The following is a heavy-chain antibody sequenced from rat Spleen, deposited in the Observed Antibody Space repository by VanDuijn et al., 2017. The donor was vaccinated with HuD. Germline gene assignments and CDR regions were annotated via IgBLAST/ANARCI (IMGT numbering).Heavy chain of an antibody. D-gene: IGHD1-7*01. CDR2: ISSDGSST. V-gene: IGHV5-20*01. CDR3: TNMPQGRILWVSLY. J-gene: IGHJ2*01. CDR1: GFTFSDYY. Sequence: EVQLVESGGGLVQPGRSLKLSCAASGFTFSDYYMAWVRQVPTKGLEWVATISSDGSSTYYRDSVMGRFTISRDNPKSTLYLQMDSLRSEDTATYYCTNMPQGRILWVSLYWGQGVMVTVSS.